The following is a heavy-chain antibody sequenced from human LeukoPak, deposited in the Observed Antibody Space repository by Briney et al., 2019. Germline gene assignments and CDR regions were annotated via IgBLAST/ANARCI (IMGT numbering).Heavy chain of an antibody. V-gene: IGHV1-69*04. J-gene: IGHJ3*02. CDR3: ARARYANAWYAFDI. CDR1: GGTFSSYA. Sequence: VASVKVSCKASGGTFSSYAISWVRQAPGQGLEWMGRIIPILGIANYAQKFQGRVTITADKSTSTAYMELSSLRSEDTAVYYCARARYANAWYAFDIWGHGTMVTVSS. CDR2: IIPILGIA. D-gene: IGHD2-2*01.